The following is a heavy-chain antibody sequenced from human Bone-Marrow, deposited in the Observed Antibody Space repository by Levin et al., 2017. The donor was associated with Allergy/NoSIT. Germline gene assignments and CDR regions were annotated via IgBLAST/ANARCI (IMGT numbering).Heavy chain of an antibody. V-gene: IGHV3-48*01. CDR1: GFTFSTFS. CDR2: ISSSGSTK. J-gene: IGHJ4*02. D-gene: IGHD3-10*01. CDR3: ARVRGLTRGAQYFDY. Sequence: HSGGSLRLSCAASGFTFSTFSMIWVRQAPGKGLEWISSISSSGSTKDYADSVKGRFNISRDNVKNSVYLQMSSLRGEDTAIYYCARVRGLTRGAQYFDYWGQGTLVPVSS.